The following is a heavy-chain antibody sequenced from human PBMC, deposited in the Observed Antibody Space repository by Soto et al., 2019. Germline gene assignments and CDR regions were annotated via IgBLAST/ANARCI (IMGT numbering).Heavy chain of an antibody. D-gene: IGHD3-22*01. J-gene: IGHJ4*02. Sequence: SETLSLTCTVSGGSISSYYWSWIRQPPGKGLEWIGYIYYSGSTNYNPSLKSRVTISVDTSKNQFSLKLSSVTAADTAVYYCATTSSGYYYFDYWGQGTLVTVS. V-gene: IGHV4-59*01. CDR2: IYYSGST. CDR3: ATTSSGYYYFDY. CDR1: GGSISSYY.